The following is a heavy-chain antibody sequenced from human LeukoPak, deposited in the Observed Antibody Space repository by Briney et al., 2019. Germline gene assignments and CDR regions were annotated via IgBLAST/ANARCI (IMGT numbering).Heavy chain of an antibody. CDR2: IYYSGST. V-gene: IGHV4-39*07. D-gene: IGHD6-19*01. CDR3: ARAGPVAAPFYYYGMDV. CDR1: GGSISSSSYY. Sequence: SETLSLTCTVSGGSISSSSYYWGWIRQPPGKGLEWIGSIYYSGSTNYNPSLKSRVTISVDTSKNQFSLKLSSVTAADTAVYYCARAGPVAAPFYYYGMDVWGQGTTVTVSS. J-gene: IGHJ6*02.